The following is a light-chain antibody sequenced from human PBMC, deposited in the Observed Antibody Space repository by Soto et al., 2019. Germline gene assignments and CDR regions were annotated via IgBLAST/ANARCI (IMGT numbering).Light chain of an antibody. CDR2: GAS. J-gene: IGKJ5*01. CDR1: QSVSGN. V-gene: IGKV3-15*01. CDR3: QQRSNWPIT. Sequence: EVVMTQSGGTLSVSPGERASLSCRASQSVSGNLAWYQQTPGQAPRLLIHGASTRATGIPARFSGSGSGTEFTLTISSLQSEDFAVYYCQQRSNWPITFGQGTRLEIK.